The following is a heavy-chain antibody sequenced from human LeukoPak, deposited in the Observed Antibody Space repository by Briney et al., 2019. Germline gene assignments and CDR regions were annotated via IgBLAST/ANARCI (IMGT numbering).Heavy chain of an antibody. CDR2: IYYSGST. CDR1: GGSISSGGYY. CDR3: AREHGVLLWFGELWGAFDI. V-gene: IGHV4-31*03. D-gene: IGHD3-10*01. Sequence: PSETLSLTCTVSGGSISSGGYYWRWIRQHPGKVLEWIGYIYYSGSTYCNPSLKSRVTISVDTSKNQFSLKLSSVTAADTAVYYCAREHGVLLWFGELWGAFDIWGQGTMVTVSS. J-gene: IGHJ3*02.